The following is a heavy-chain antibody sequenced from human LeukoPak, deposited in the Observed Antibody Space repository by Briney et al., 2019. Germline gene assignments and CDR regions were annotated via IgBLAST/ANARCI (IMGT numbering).Heavy chain of an antibody. J-gene: IGHJ4*02. D-gene: IGHD2-2*01. V-gene: IGHV3-23*01. CDR3: AKDRVRGYCSTTSCYYFDY. Sequence: SGGSLRLSCAASGFTFSSYAMSWVRQAPGKGLEWVSAISGSGGSTYYADSVKGRFTISRDNSKNTLYLQMNSLRAEDTAVYYCAKDRVRGYCSTTSCYYFDYWGQGTLVTVSS. CDR1: GFTFSSYA. CDR2: ISGSGGST.